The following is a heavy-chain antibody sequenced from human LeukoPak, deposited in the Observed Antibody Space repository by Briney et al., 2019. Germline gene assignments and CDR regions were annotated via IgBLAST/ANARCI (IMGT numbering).Heavy chain of an antibody. V-gene: IGHV1-2*02. Sequence: ASVKVSCKASGYTFTGYYMHWVRQAPGQGLEWMGWINPNSGGTNYAQKFQGRVTMTRDTPISTAYMELSRLRSDDTAVYYCARLILWFGENFDYWGQGTLVTVSS. CDR3: ARLILWFGENFDY. J-gene: IGHJ4*02. D-gene: IGHD3-10*01. CDR2: INPNSGGT. CDR1: GYTFTGYY.